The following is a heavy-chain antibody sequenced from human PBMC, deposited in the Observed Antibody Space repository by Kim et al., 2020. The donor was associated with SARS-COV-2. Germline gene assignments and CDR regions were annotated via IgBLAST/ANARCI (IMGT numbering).Heavy chain of an antibody. CDR1: GGSFSGYY. V-gene: IGHV4-34*01. CDR2: INHSGST. J-gene: IGHJ6*01. Sequence: SETLSLTCAVYGGSFSGYYWSWIRQPPGKGLEWIGEINHSGSTNYNPSLKSRVTISVDTSKNQFSLKLSSVTAADTAVYYCARGEWFGELSNYYGMDVWG. CDR3: ARGEWFGELSNYYGMDV. D-gene: IGHD3-10*01.